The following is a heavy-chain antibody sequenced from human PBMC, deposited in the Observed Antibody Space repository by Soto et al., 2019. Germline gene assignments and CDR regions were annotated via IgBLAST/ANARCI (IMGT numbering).Heavy chain of an antibody. CDR1: GDTISTGGYS. CDR2: TYHSGNP. CDR3: ATRVDSSGYTHDY. D-gene: IGHD3-22*01. Sequence: SETLSLTCGVSGDTISTGGYSWAWIRQPPGKALEWIGHTYHSGNPYYNPSLKSRVIISVDRSKNQFSLKLTSVTAADTAVYYYATRVDSSGYTHDYWGQGTLVTVSS. V-gene: IGHV4-30-2*01. J-gene: IGHJ4*02.